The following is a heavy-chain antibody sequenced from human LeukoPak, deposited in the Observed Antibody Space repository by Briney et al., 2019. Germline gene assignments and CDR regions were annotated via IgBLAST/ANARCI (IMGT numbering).Heavy chain of an antibody. V-gene: IGHV3-30-3*01. J-gene: IGHJ4*02. CDR3: ARSIAAAGTRLFDY. D-gene: IGHD6-13*01. CDR1: GITFSSYA. Sequence: PGGSLRLSCAVSGITFSSYALHWVRQAPGKGLEWVAVISYDGSNKYHADYVKGRFTISRDNSKNTLYLRMNSLRAEDTAVYYCARSIAAAGTRLFDYWGQGILVTVSS. CDR2: ISYDGSNK.